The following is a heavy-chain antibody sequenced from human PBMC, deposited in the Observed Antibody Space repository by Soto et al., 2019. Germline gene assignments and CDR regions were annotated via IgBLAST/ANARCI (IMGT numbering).Heavy chain of an antibody. D-gene: IGHD2-15*01. CDR2: IYTGGST. CDR1: GGSISNYY. Sequence: QVHLQESGPGLLKPSETLSLTCTVSGGSISNYYWSWIRQPAGKGLEWIGRIYTGGSTNYNPSLKSRVTMSTDTSKIQFSLRLTSVTAADTAVYYCARASVGPPGGGSWIMPFDYWGQGALVTVSS. J-gene: IGHJ4*02. CDR3: ARASVGPPGGGSWIMPFDY. V-gene: IGHV4-4*07.